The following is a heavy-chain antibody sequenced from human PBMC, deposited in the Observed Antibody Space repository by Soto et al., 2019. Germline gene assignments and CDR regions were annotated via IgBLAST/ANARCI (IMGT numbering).Heavy chain of an antibody. V-gene: IGHV4-59*01. Sequence: PSETLSLTXTVSGGSISSYYWSWIRQPPGKGLEWIGYIYYSGSTNYNPSLKSRVTISVDTSKNQFSLKLSSVTAADTAVYYCARATGVDHYDSSGSRYYYYYGMDVRGQGTTVTVSS. J-gene: IGHJ6*02. CDR1: GGSISSYY. D-gene: IGHD3-22*01. CDR2: IYYSGST. CDR3: ARATGVDHYDSSGSRYYYYYGMDV.